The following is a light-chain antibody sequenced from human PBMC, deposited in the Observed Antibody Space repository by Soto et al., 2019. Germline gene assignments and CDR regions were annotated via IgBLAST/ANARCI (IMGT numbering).Light chain of an antibody. V-gene: IGLV2-8*01. J-gene: IGLJ1*01. CDR2: EVS. CDR3: SSYAGSNNYV. Sequence: QSALTQPPSASGSPGQSVTISCTGTSSDVGGYNYVSWYQQHPGKAPKLMIYEVSRRPSGVPDRFSGSTSGNTASLTVSGLQAEDEAYYSCSSYAGSNNYVFGTGTKVTVL. CDR1: SSDVGGYNY.